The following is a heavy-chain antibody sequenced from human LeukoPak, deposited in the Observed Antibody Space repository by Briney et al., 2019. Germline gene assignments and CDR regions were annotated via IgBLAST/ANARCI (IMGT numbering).Heavy chain of an antibody. D-gene: IGHD6-19*01. J-gene: IGHJ6*03. V-gene: IGHV3-23*01. CDR1: GFSFSSYA. CDR3: AKDSIAVAPSGTYYYMDV. Sequence: GGSLRLSCAASGFSFSSYAMSWVRQAPGRGMEWVSALSGSGGSTYYADSVKGRFTISRDNSKNTLYLQMNSLRAEDTAVSHCAKDSIAVAPSGTYYYMDVWGKGTTVTVSS. CDR2: LSGSGGST.